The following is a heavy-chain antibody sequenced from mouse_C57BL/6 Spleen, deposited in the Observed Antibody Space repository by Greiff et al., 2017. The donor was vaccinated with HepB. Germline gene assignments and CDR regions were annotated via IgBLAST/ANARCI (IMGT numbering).Heavy chain of an antibody. V-gene: IGHV5-9-1*02. J-gene: IGHJ2*01. Sequence: DVMLVESGEGLVKPGGSLKLSCAASGFTFSSYAMSWVRQTPEKRLEWVAYISSGGDYIYYADTVKGRFTISRDNARNTLYLQMSSLKSEDTAMYYCTRALTAQAFDYWGQGTTLTVSS. CDR2: ISSGGDYI. CDR3: TRALTAQAFDY. CDR1: GFTFSSYA. D-gene: IGHD3-2*02.